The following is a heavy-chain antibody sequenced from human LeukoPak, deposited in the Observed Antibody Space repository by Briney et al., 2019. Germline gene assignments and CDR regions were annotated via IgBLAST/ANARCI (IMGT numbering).Heavy chain of an antibody. J-gene: IGHJ4*02. CDR1: GGTFSSYA. CDR2: IIPILGIA. CDR3: ARGYGGRDYFDY. V-gene: IGHV1-69*04. D-gene: IGHD4-23*01. Sequence: GSSVKVSCKASGGTFSSYAISWVRQAPGQGLEWMGRIIPILGIANYAQKFQGRVTITADESTSTAYMELSSLRSEDTAVYYCARGYGGRDYFDYWGQGTLVTVSS.